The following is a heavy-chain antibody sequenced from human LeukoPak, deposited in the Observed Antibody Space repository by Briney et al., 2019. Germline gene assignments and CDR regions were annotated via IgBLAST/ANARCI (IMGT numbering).Heavy chain of an antibody. CDR1: GYTFTGYY. J-gene: IGHJ6*03. Sequence: ASVKVSCKASGYTFTGYYMHWVRQAPGQGLEWMGWINPNSGGTNYEQKFQGRVTMTRDTSISTAYMELSRLRSDDTAVYYCARDHVDYYDSSGYYLCGMDVWGKGTTVTVSS. CDR3: ARDHVDYYDSSGYYLCGMDV. CDR2: INPNSGGT. V-gene: IGHV1-2*02. D-gene: IGHD3-22*01.